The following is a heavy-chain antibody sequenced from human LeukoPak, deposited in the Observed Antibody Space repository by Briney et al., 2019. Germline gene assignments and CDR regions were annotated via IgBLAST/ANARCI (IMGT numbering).Heavy chain of an antibody. J-gene: IGHJ4*02. CDR1: GYSISSGYY. Sequence: SETLSLTCAVSGYSISSGYYWGWIRQPPGKGLEWIGTIYHNGNTYYNPSLKSRVTISVDTSKNPFSLKLTSVTAADTALYYCTRVRYNYGDSDYWGQGTLVTVSS. CDR3: TRVRYNYGDSDY. V-gene: IGHV4-38-2*01. CDR2: IYHNGNT. D-gene: IGHD5-18*01.